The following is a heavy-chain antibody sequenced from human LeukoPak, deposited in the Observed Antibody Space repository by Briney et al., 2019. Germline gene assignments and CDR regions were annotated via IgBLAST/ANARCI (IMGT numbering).Heavy chain of an antibody. Sequence: GGSLRLSCAASGFTFSSYSMNWVRQAPGKGLEWVSSISSSSSYIYYADSVKGRFTISRDNAKTSLYLQMNSLRAEDTALYYCARVGHASRTYEPTGQDYWGQGTLVTVSS. V-gene: IGHV3-21*04. J-gene: IGHJ4*02. D-gene: IGHD3-3*01. CDR2: ISSSSSYI. CDR1: GFTFSSYS. CDR3: ARVGHASRTYEPTGQDY.